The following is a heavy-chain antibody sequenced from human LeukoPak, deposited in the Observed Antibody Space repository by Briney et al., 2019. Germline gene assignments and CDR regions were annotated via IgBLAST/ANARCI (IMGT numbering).Heavy chain of an antibody. CDR1: GFTVSSNY. D-gene: IGHD3-10*01. CDR3: ARGFPYYYGSGTTLTPPDY. Sequence: GGSLRLSCAASGFTVSSNYMSWVRQAPGKGLEWVSVIYSGGSTYYADSVKGRFTISRDNSKNTLYLQMNSLRAEDTAVYYCARGFPYYYGSGTTLTPPDYWGQGTLVTVSS. CDR2: IYSGGST. J-gene: IGHJ4*02. V-gene: IGHV3-53*05.